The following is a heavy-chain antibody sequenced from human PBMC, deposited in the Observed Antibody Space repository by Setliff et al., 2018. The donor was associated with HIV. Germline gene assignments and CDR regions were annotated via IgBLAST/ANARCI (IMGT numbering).Heavy chain of an antibody. D-gene: IGHD3-22*01. Sequence: GASVKVSCKASGYSFSKYGISWVRQAPGQGLEWMGWFSGFNGNTKYGQNFQGRVAMTWDTSISTAYMVLSNLKSEDTAVYYCATARRDYYDRGRRSHYYIDVWGKGTTVTVSS. CDR3: ATARRDYYDRGRRSHYYIDV. CDR1: GYSFSKYG. J-gene: IGHJ6*03. V-gene: IGHV1-18*01. CDR2: FSGFNGNT.